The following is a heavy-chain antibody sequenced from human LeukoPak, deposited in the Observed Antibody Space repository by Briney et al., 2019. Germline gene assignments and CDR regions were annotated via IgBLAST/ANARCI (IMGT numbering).Heavy chain of an antibody. CDR2: ISDYNGNT. CDR3: ARGLYYYDSSGYKALDY. V-gene: IGHV1-18*01. J-gene: IGHJ4*02. Sequence: ASVKVSCKASGYTFTSYGISWVRQAPGQGLEWMGWISDYNGNTNYAQKLQGRVTMTTDTSTSTAYMELSSLRSEDTAVYYCARGLYYYDSSGYKALDYWGQGTLVTVSS. D-gene: IGHD3-22*01. CDR1: GYTFTSYG.